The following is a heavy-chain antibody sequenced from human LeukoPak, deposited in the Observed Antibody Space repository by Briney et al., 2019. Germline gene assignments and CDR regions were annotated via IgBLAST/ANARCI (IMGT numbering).Heavy chain of an antibody. CDR2: IIPIFGTA. D-gene: IGHD3-10*01. Sequence: ASVKVSCKASGGTFSSYAISWVRQAPGQGLEWMGGIIPIFGTANYAQKFQGRVTITADESTSTAYMERSSLRSEDTAVCYCARPSGWFGELLVYYHYGMDVWGQGTTVTVSS. V-gene: IGHV1-69*13. J-gene: IGHJ6*02. CDR3: ARPSGWFGELLVYYHYGMDV. CDR1: GGTFSSYA.